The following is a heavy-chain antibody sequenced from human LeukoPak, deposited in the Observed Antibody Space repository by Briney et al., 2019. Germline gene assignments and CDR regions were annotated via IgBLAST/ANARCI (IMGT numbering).Heavy chain of an antibody. J-gene: IGHJ1*01. CDR3: AREGDSRWGELSP. CDR1: GFTFSTYA. D-gene: IGHD3-16*02. CDR2: ICYAGSEQ. Sequence: GGSLRLSCAASGFTFSTYAIHWVRQAPGKGLEWVAVICYAGSEQYYADSVKGRFIISRDNSKSTSDLQMNSLRAEDTAVYYCAREGDSRWGELSPWGQGTLVTVS. V-gene: IGHV3-33*01.